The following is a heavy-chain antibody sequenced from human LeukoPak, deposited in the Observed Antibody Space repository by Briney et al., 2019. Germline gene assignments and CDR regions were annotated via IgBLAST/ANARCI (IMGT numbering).Heavy chain of an antibody. CDR2: MNPNSGNT. CDR3: ARLTVATADYYYYYMDV. Sequence: ASVKVSCKASGYTFTSYDINWVRQATGQGLEWMGWMNPNSGNTGYAQKFQGRVTMTRNASISTAYMELSSLRSEDTAVYYCARLTVATADYYYYYMDVWGKGTTVTISS. V-gene: IGHV1-8*01. J-gene: IGHJ6*03. CDR1: GYTFTSYD. D-gene: IGHD5-12*01.